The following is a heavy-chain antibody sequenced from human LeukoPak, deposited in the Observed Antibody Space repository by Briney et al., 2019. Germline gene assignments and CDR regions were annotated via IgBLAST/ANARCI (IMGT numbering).Heavy chain of an antibody. CDR2: ISTSGTTK. J-gene: IGHJ5*02. V-gene: IGHV3-48*03. CDR3: AGGSRGWFDP. D-gene: IGHD5-12*01. Sequence: GGSLRLSCTTSEFMANNYELNWVRQAPGKGLEWISFISTSGTTKYYADSVRGRFTISRDNANDPVYLQMNSLRVEDTAVYYCAGGSRGWFDPWGQGTLVTVSS. CDR1: EFMANNYE.